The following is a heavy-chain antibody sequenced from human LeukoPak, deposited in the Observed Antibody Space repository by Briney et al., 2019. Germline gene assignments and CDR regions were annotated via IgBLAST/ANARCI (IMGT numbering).Heavy chain of an antibody. CDR3: ARSEYSSTWYGDYYYYYMDV. Sequence: GGSPRLSSAPPRFTSSTCWRHSVPQAPGKGRLWVSRINSDGSSTVYADSLKGGFTISRDNAKRTLYLQMNSLRADDTAVYYCARSEYSSTWYGDYYYYYMDVWGKGTTVTVSS. D-gene: IGHD6-13*01. V-gene: IGHV3-74*01. CDR2: INSDGSST. CDR1: RFTSSTCW. J-gene: IGHJ6*03.